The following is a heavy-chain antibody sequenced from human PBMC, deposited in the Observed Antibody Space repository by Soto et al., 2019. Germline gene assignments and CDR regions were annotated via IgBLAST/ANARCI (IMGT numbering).Heavy chain of an antibody. CDR1: GGSISSYY. Sequence: SETLSLTCTVSGGSISSYYWSWIRQPAGKGLEWIGRIYTSGSTNYNPSLKSRVTMSVDTSKNQFSLKLSSVTAADTAVYYCARAAGSYSYYYYGKDVWGQGTTVTVSS. CDR3: ARAAGSYSYYYYGKDV. CDR2: IYTSGST. D-gene: IGHD1-26*01. J-gene: IGHJ6*02. V-gene: IGHV4-4*07.